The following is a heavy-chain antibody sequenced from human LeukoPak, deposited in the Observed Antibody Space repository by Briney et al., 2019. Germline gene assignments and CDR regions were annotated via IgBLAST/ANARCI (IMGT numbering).Heavy chain of an antibody. D-gene: IGHD3-22*01. CDR3: ARPYYYDGSGYFDY. V-gene: IGHV3-30*04. CDR2: ISFDGSNK. Sequence: PGGSLRLSCAASGFTFSSYAIHWVRQAPGKGLGWVAVISFDGSNKYFADSVKGRFTISRDNSKNTLYLQMNSLGPEDTAVYYCARPYYYDGSGYFDYWGQGSLVTVSS. J-gene: IGHJ4*02. CDR1: GFTFSSYA.